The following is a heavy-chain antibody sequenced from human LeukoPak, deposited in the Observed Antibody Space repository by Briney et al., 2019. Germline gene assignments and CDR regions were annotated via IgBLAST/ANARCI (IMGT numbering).Heavy chain of an antibody. J-gene: IGHJ4*02. CDR2: ISSSSSTI. Sequence: NPGGSLRLSCAASGFIFRNYYMNWIRQAPGKGLEWVSYISSSSSTIYYADSVKGRFTISRDNDNNSLYLQMNSLRAEDTAIYYCAKDPVPSYYGSGSADHWGQGTLVTVSS. V-gene: IGHV3-11*04. D-gene: IGHD3-10*01. CDR1: GFIFRNYY. CDR3: AKDPVPSYYGSGSADH.